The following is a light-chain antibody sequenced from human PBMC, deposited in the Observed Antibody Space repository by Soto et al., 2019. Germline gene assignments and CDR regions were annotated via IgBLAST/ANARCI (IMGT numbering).Light chain of an antibody. CDR1: QSVSSSY. J-gene: IGKJ1*01. Sequence: EIVLTQPPAIPSLSTGERATLSCRTSQSVSSSYLAWYQQKPGQAPRLLIYGASSRATGIPDRFSGSGSGTDFTLTISRLEPEDFAVYYCRQYGSSPWTFGQGTTV. CDR3: RQYGSSPWT. V-gene: IGKV3-20*01. CDR2: GAS.